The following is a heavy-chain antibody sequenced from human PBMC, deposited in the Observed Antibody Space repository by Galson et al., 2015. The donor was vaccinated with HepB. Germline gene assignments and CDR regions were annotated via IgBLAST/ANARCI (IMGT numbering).Heavy chain of an antibody. J-gene: IGHJ4*02. CDR2: ISAYNGNT. Sequence: SVKVSCKASGYTFTSYGISWVRQAPGQGPEWMGWISAYNGNTNYAQKLQGRVTMTTDTSTSTAYMELRSLRSDDTAVYYCARGYCSGGSCYRYQNDYWGQGTLVTVSS. V-gene: IGHV1-18*01. D-gene: IGHD2-15*01. CDR1: GYTFTSYG. CDR3: ARGYCSGGSCYRYQNDY.